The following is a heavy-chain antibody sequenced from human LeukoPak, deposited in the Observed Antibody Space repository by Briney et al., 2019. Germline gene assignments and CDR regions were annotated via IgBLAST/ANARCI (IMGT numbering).Heavy chain of an antibody. J-gene: IGHJ4*02. CDR3: ARDHGWGPKQYFYSSGYYFDY. V-gene: IGHV3-48*01. CDR2: IVTSGTTI. Sequence: GGSLRLSCAASGFTFSSYSMNWVRQAPGKGLEWVSYIVTSGTTIYYADSVKGRFTISRDNSKNTLYLQMNSLRAEDTAVYYCARDHGWGPKQYFYSSGYYFDYFDQGTLVTVSS. D-gene: IGHD3-22*01. CDR1: GFTFSSYS.